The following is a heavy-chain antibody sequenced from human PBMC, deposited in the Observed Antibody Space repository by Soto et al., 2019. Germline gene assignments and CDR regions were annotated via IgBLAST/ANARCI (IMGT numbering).Heavy chain of an antibody. CDR1: AYSFTTYW. Sequence: PGESLKIACKSYAYSFTTYWIAWVRQMPGKGLEWMGSIHPGESDTRYSPSFQGQVTISADRSITPASLQWSSRKAADPAMYYCARPEATYYHYSGMDVWGKGTTVTVSS. CDR3: ARPEATYYHYSGMDV. V-gene: IGHV5-51*01. J-gene: IGHJ6*04. CDR2: IHPGESDT.